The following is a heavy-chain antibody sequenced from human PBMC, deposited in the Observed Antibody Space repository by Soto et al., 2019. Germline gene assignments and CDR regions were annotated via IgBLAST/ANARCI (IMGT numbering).Heavy chain of an antibody. Sequence: SVKVSCKASGGTFSSYAISWVRQAPGQGLEWMGRIIPILGTANYAQKFQGRVTITADKSTSTAYMELSSLRSEDTAVYYCARVNSPYYFDYWGQGTLVTVSS. J-gene: IGHJ4*02. CDR1: GGTFSSYA. D-gene: IGHD1-1*01. CDR3: ARVNSPYYFDY. CDR2: IIPILGTA. V-gene: IGHV1-69*04.